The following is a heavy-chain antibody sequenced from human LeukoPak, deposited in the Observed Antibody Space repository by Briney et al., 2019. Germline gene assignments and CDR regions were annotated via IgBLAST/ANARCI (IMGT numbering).Heavy chain of an antibody. CDR2: ISSSSSYI. CDR3: ARVTAVAGTSVGVDA. J-gene: IGHJ4*02. D-gene: IGHD6-19*01. V-gene: IGHV3-21*01. Sequence: GGSLRLSCVASGFTFSSYSMNWVRQAPGKGLEWVSSISSSSSYIYYADSVKGRFTISRDNAKNSLYLQMNSLRAEDTAVYYCARVTAVAGTSVGVDAWGQGILVTVS. CDR1: GFTFSSYS.